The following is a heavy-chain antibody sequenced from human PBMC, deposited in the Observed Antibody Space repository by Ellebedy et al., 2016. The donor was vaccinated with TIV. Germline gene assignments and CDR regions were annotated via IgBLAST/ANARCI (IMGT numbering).Heavy chain of an antibody. V-gene: IGHV3-33*01. CDR1: GFTFSTYG. Sequence: PGGSLTLSCAASGFTFSTYGFHWVRQAPGKGLERVAVVSYDGSDKYYADSVKGRFTISRDNSKNTLFLQMNSLRAEDTAVYYCARESCNNNNCYFDYWGLGTLVTVSS. CDR2: VSYDGSDK. CDR3: ARESCNNNNCYFDY. D-gene: IGHD1-1*01. J-gene: IGHJ4*02.